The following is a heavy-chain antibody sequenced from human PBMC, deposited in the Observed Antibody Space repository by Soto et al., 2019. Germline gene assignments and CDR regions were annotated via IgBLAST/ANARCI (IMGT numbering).Heavy chain of an antibody. CDR3: ARGGENQLPRYYYYMDV. CDR1: GGSISSYY. J-gene: IGHJ6*03. CDR2: IYYSGST. V-gene: IGHV4-59*12. Sequence: SETLSLTCTVSGGSISSYYWSWIRQPPGKGLEWIGYIYYSGSTNYNPSLKSRVTISVDTSKNQFSLKLSSVTAADTAVYYCARGGENQLPRYYYYMDVWGKGTTVTVSS. D-gene: IGHD2-2*01.